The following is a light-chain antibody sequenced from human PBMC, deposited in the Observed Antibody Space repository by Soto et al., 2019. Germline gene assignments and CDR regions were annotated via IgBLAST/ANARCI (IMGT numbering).Light chain of an antibody. CDR2: EAS. V-gene: IGKV3-11*01. CDR3: QQRGHWPRT. J-gene: IGKJ1*01. CDR1: QSVSTY. Sequence: EVVLTQSPATMSLYPGEGATLSCRASQSVSTYLAWYQQKPGQAPRLLIFEASKRATGIPDRNSGSGSGTDFTLTISSLEPEDFAVYYCQQRGHWPRTFGQGTKVEMK.